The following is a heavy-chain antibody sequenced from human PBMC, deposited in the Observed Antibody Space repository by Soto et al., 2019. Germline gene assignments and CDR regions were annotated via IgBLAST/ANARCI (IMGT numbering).Heavy chain of an antibody. J-gene: IGHJ3*02. Sequence: ASVKVSCKASGYTFTSYDINWVRQATGQGLEWMGWMNPNSGNTGYAQKFQGRVTMTRNTSISTAYMELSSLRSEDTAVYYCARGLSSSYATAFDIWGQGKMVTVS. CDR1: GYTFTSYD. CDR3: ARGLSSSYATAFDI. V-gene: IGHV1-8*01. D-gene: IGHD6-19*01. CDR2: MNPNSGNT.